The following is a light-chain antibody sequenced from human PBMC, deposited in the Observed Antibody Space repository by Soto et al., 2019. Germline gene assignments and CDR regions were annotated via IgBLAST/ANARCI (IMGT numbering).Light chain of an antibody. V-gene: IGKV4-1*01. CDR1: LTVLYKSNNKNH. Sequence: DIVMTQSPDSLAVSLGERATINCKSSLTVLYKSNNKNHLAWYQQKPGQPPQLIIYWASTRESGVPERFSGSGSGTDFTLTISSLEAEDVAFYWCQQYFDVPFTFGGGTKVDIK. CDR2: WAS. J-gene: IGKJ4*01. CDR3: QQYFDVPFT.